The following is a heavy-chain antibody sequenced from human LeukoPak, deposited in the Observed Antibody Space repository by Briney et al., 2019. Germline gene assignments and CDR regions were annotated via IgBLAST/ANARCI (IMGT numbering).Heavy chain of an antibody. Sequence: PGGSLRLSCAASGFTFSSYAMSWVRQAPGKGLEWVSAISGDRGNVYYADSVKGRFTISRDNSKNTLYLQMGSLRAEDTAVYYCAKDGMARGANWFDPWGQGTLVIVSS. CDR2: ISGDRGNV. V-gene: IGHV3-23*01. CDR1: GFTFSSYA. D-gene: IGHD3-10*01. CDR3: AKDGMARGANWFDP. J-gene: IGHJ5*02.